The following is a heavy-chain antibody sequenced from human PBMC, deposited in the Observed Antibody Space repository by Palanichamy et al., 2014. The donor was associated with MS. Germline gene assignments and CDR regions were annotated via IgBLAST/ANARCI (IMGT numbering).Heavy chain of an antibody. CDR2: INPTGRST. V-gene: IGHV1-46*01. CDR3: TREGHPYTSSALFTY. Sequence: QVQLVQSGAEVRSLGPSVKISCETSGYTFGSYYIHWVRQAPGQGLEWVGLINPTGRSTTYAQRFQGRVTVTRDTSTSTVYMDLSSLTSEDTAVYYCTREGHPYTSSALFTYWGQGTLVIVSS. D-gene: IGHD3-10*01. CDR1: GYTFGSYY. J-gene: IGHJ4*02.